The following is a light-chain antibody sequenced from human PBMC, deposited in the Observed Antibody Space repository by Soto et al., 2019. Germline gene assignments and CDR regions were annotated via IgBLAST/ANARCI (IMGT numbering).Light chain of an antibody. CDR2: GAS. V-gene: IGKV3-15*01. CDR3: QQYNNWWT. J-gene: IGKJ1*01. Sequence: EIVMTQSPATLSVSPGERATLSCRASQSVSSNLAWYQQKPGQAPRLLIYGASTRGTGIPARFSGSGSGTEFTLTISSLQSEDFAVYYRQQYNNWWTFGQGTKVEIK. CDR1: QSVSSN.